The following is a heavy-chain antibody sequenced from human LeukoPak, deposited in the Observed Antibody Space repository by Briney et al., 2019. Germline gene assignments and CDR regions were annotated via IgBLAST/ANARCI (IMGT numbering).Heavy chain of an antibody. Sequence: GGSLRLSCAASGFTFSDYYMSWIRQGPGKGLEWVSYITSSGSTIYYADSVKGRFTISRDNAKNTFYLQMNSLRVEDTAIYYCARGILGLIPIDYWGQGTLVTVSS. CDR2: ITSSGSTI. V-gene: IGHV3-11*01. CDR1: GFTFSDYY. CDR3: ARGILGLIPIDY. J-gene: IGHJ4*02. D-gene: IGHD1-26*01.